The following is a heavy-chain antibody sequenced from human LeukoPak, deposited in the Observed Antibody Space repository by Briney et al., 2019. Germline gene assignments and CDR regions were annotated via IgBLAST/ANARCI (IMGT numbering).Heavy chain of an antibody. Sequence: SETLSLTCAVYGGSFSGYYWSWIRQPPGKGLEWIGEINHSGSTNYNPSLKSRVTISVDTSKNQFSLKLSSVTAADTAVYYCARETGGSGWYAYNWFDPWGQGTLVTVSS. V-gene: IGHV4-34*01. J-gene: IGHJ5*02. D-gene: IGHD6-19*01. CDR1: GGSFSGYY. CDR3: ARETGGSGWYAYNWFDP. CDR2: INHSGST.